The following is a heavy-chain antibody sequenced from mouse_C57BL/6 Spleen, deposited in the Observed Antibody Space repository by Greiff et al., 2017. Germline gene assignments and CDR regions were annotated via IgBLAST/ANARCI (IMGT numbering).Heavy chain of an antibody. J-gene: IGHJ2*01. Sequence: QVQLKQPGAELVKPGASVKMSCKASGYTFTSYWITWVKQRPGQGLEWIGDIYPGSGSTNYNEKFKSKATLTVDTSSSTAYMQLSSLTSEDSAVYYCARLPTIVTRRYFDYWGQGTTLTVSS. CDR2: IYPGSGST. D-gene: IGHD2-5*01. CDR3: ARLPTIVTRRYFDY. CDR1: GYTFTSYW. V-gene: IGHV1-55*01.